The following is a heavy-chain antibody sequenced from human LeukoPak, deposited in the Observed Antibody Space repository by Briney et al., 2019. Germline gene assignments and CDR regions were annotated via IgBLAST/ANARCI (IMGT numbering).Heavy chain of an antibody. CDR2: IYYSGST. J-gene: IGHJ4*02. CDR1: GGSISSYY. V-gene: IGHV4-59*01. D-gene: IGHD6-13*01. CDR3: ARAHIAAAGTGILVDY. Sequence: PSETLSLTCTVSGGSISSYYWSWIRQPPGKGLEWIGYIYYSGSTNYNPSLKSRVTISVDTSKNQFSLKLSSVTAADTAVYYCARAHIAAAGTGILVDYWGQGTLVTVSS.